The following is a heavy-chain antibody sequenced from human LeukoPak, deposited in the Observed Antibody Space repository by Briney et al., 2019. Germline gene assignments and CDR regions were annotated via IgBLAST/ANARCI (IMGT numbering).Heavy chain of an antibody. V-gene: IGHV1-18*04. Sequence: ASVKVSCKASGYTFTSYGISRVRQPPGQGLEWMGWISAYNGNTKYAQNPQGRVTMHTDTSTSTAYIQLRSLRSDDTAVYYCARDREWDNYGPGSYPFDYWGQGTLVTVSS. J-gene: IGHJ4*02. CDR3: ARDREWDNYGPGSYPFDY. D-gene: IGHD3-10*01. CDR1: GYTFTSYG. CDR2: ISAYNGNT.